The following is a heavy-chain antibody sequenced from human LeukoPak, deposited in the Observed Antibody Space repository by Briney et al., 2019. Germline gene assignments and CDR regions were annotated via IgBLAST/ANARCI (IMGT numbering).Heavy chain of an antibody. CDR1: GFTFDGSW. D-gene: IGHD1-1*01. CDR3: AIWTSGNY. J-gene: IGHJ4*02. Sequence: GGSLRLSCAASGFTFDGSWMNWVRQAPGKGLEWVANMDPTGSQKRYVDSVRGRFTISKDNPGASLYLDMHSLRAEDTAIYYCAIWTSGNYWGQGTLVTVSS. CDR2: MDPTGSQK. V-gene: IGHV3-7*01.